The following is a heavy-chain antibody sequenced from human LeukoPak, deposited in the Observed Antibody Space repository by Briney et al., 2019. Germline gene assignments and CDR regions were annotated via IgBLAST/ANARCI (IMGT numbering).Heavy chain of an antibody. CDR1: GGTFSSYA. J-gene: IGHJ5*02. CDR2: IIPILGIA. D-gene: IGHD3-3*01. CDR3: ARDPNPYNRTISLIDP. Sequence: SVKVSCKASGGTFSSYAISWVRQAPGQGLEWMGRIIPILGIANYAQKFQGRGTITADKSTSTAYMELSSLRSEDTAVYYCARDPNPYNRTISLIDPWGQGTLVTVSS. V-gene: IGHV1-69*04.